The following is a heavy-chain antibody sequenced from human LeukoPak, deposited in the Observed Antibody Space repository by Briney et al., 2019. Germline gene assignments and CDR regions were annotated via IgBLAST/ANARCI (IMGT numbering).Heavy chain of an antibody. J-gene: IGHJ4*02. CDR2: MIPNSANT. V-gene: IGHV1-8*01. Sequence: ASVKVSCKASGYTFTNYDINWVRQATGQGLEWMGWMIPNSANTAYAQKFQGRVTMTRNTSISTAYMELSSLRSEDTAVYYCAKARGIAVAATPDYWGQGTLVTVSS. D-gene: IGHD6-19*01. CDR1: GYTFTNYD. CDR3: AKARGIAVAATPDY.